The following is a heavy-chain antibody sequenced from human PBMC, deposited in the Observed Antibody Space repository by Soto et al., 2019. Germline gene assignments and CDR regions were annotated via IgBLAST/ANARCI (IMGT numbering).Heavy chain of an antibody. V-gene: IGHV3-23*01. D-gene: IGHD6-13*01. CDR3: AKLIAAAGTPVEGDY. CDR1: GFTFSSYA. J-gene: IGHJ4*02. Sequence: EVQLLESGGGLVQPGGSLRLSCAASGFTFSSYAMSWVRQAPGKGLAWVSAISGSGGSTYYADSVKGRFTISRDNSKNTRYLQRNSLRAEDTAVYYCAKLIAAAGTPVEGDYWGQGTLVTVSS. CDR2: ISGSGGST.